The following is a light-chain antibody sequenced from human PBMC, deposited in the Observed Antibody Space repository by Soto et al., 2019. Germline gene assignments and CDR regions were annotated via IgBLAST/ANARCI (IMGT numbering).Light chain of an antibody. V-gene: IGKV1-5*03. J-gene: IGKJ1*01. CDR1: QSISYY. CDR2: KAS. CDR3: QHYINYPST. Sequence: DIPMTQSPSTLSASVGARFTITCRASQSISYYLAWYQQKPGKAPKLLINKASSLQSGVPSRFSGSGSGTEFTLTITSLQPDDFATYYCQHYINYPSTFGQGTKVEIK.